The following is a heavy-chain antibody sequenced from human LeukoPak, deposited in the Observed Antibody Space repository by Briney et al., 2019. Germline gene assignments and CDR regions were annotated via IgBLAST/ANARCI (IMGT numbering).Heavy chain of an antibody. CDR1: GFTFSSYG. CDR3: AKEETGRRYYDSSGYYWIDY. CDR2: ISYDGSNK. D-gene: IGHD3-22*01. V-gene: IGHV3-30*18. Sequence: GGSLRLSCAASGFTFSSYGMHWVRQAPGKGLEWVAVISYDGSNKYYADSVKGRFTISRDNSKNTLYLQMNSLRAEDTAVYYCAKEETGRRYYDSSGYYWIDYWGQGTLVTVSS. J-gene: IGHJ4*02.